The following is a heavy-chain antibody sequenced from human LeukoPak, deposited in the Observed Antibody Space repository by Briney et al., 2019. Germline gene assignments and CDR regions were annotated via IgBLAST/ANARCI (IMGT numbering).Heavy chain of an antibody. CDR2: ISSSSSYI. Sequence: PGGSLRLSCAASGFAFSSYSMNWVRQAPGKGLEWVSSISSSSSYIYYADSVKGRFTISRDNSKNTLYLQLNTLRLEDTAVYYCAKARYSSGWYYFDYWGQGTLVTVSS. CDR3: AKARYSSGWYYFDY. D-gene: IGHD6-19*01. J-gene: IGHJ4*02. CDR1: GFAFSSYS. V-gene: IGHV3-21*01.